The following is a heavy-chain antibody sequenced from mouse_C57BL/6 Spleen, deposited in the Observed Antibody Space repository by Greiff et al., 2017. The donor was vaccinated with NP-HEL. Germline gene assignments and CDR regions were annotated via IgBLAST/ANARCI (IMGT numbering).Heavy chain of an antibody. J-gene: IGHJ2*01. CDR3: ARTDLDYGSLYYFDY. V-gene: IGHV1-52*01. Sequence: QVQLQQPGAELVRPGSSVKLSCKASGYTFTSYWMHWVKQRPIQGLEWIGNIDPSDSETHYNQKFKDKATLTVDKSSSTAYMQLSSLTSEDSAVYYCARTDLDYGSLYYFDYWGQGTTLTVSS. CDR1: GYTFTSYW. CDR2: IDPSDSET. D-gene: IGHD1-1*01.